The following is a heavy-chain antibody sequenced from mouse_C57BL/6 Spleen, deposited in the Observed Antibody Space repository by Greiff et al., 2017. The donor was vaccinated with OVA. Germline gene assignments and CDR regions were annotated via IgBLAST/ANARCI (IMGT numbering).Heavy chain of an antibody. V-gene: IGHV5-6*02. CDR1: GFTFSSYG. J-gene: IGHJ2*01. CDR3: ARRHYDYDDY. Sequence: DVQLVESGGDLVKPGGSLKLSCAASGFTFSSYGMSWVRQTPDKRLEWVATISSGGSYTYYPDSVKGRFTISRDNAKNTLYLQMSSLKSEDTAMYYCARRHYDYDDYWGQGTTLTVSS. CDR2: ISSGGSYT. D-gene: IGHD2-4*01.